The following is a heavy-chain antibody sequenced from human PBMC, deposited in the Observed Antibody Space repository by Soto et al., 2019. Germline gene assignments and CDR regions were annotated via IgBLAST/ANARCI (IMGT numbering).Heavy chain of an antibody. CDR3: AGDYGVYDWYGMDV. J-gene: IGHJ6*02. CDR1: GATFRSYA. D-gene: IGHD4-17*01. Sequence: EQLVQSGAEVKKPGSSVKVSCRASGATFRSYAFTWVRQAPGQGLEWMGGISPIFGSTIYARQFQGRVTITADDSASTAYMELNSLSSEDTAVYYCAGDYGVYDWYGMDVWGQGTTVTVSS. CDR2: ISPIFGST. V-gene: IGHV1-69*01.